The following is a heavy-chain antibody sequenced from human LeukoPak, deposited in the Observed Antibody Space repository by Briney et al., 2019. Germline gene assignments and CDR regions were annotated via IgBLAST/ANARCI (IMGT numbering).Heavy chain of an antibody. CDR3: ARDLPNDSSGYYSYYYYMDV. CDR2: INTNTGNP. Sequence: ASVKVSCKASGYTFTNYAMNWVRQAPGQGLDWMGWINTNTGNPTYAQGFTGRFVFSLDTSVSTAYLQISSLKAEDTAVYYCARDLPNDSSGYYSYYYYMDVWGKGTTVTVSS. CDR1: GYTFTNYA. J-gene: IGHJ6*03. D-gene: IGHD3-22*01. V-gene: IGHV7-4-1*02.